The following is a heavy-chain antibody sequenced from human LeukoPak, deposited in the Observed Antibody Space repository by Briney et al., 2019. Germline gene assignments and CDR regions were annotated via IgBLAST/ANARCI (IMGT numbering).Heavy chain of an antibody. V-gene: IGHV3-23*01. CDR2: ISSSGDST. D-gene: IGHD1-1*01. CDR3: AKIGDIGNRYFDL. J-gene: IGHJ2*01. Sequence: PGGSLRLSCAASGFSFSSHGMSWVRQAPWNGPEWVSSISSSGDSTFYADSVKGRFTISRDNSKNTLYLQMNSLRAEDTAVYYCAKIGDIGNRYFDLWGRGTLVTVSS. CDR1: GFSFSSHG.